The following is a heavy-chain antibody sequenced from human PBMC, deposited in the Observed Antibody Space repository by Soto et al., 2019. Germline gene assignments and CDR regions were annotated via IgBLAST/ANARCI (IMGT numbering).Heavy chain of an antibody. CDR1: GFTFGSYW. CDR3: ANSDMDV. J-gene: IGHJ6*02. Sequence: LRLRWAASGFTFGSYWVSWVRQAPGKGLEWVSGISWNSGSIGYADSVKGRFTISRDNAKNSLYLQMNSLRAEDTALYYCANSDMDVWGQGTTVPVSS. CDR2: ISWNSGSI. V-gene: IGHV3-9*01.